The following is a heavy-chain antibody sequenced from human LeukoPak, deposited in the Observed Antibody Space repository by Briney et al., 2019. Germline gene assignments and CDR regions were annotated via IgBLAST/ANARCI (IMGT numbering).Heavy chain of an antibody. CDR2: IYYSGST. D-gene: IGHD2-15*01. J-gene: IGHJ4*02. V-gene: IGHV4-39*01. CDR1: GGSISSRSYY. CDR3: ARYYCSGGSCYQYYFDY. Sequence: ETLSLTCTVSGGSISSRSYYWGWVRQPPGTGLEWIGNIYYSGSTYYNPSLKSRVTISVDTSKNQFSLTLSSVTAADTAVYYCARYYCSGGSCYQYYFDYWGQGTLVTVSS.